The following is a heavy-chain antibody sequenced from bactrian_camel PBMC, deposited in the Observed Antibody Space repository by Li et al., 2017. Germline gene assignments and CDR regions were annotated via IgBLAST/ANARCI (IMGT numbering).Heavy chain of an antibody. CDR2: IMNGGGST. CDR1: GFTFTSYD. J-gene: IGHJ4*01. CDR3: ATQEAYYSGGYRYTSYEYKY. D-gene: IGHD2*01. V-gene: IGHV3S40*01. Sequence: VQLVESGGGLVQPGGPLRLSCAASGFTFTSYDWVRQAPGKGLEWVSAIMNGGGSTYYADSVKGRFTISRDNANNTVYLQMNSLKSEDTALYYCATQEAYYSGGYRYTSYEYKYWGQGTQVTVS.